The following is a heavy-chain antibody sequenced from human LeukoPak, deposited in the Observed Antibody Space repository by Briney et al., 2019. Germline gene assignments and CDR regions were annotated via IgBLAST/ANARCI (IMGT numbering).Heavy chain of an antibody. D-gene: IGHD1-26*01. J-gene: IGHJ3*02. CDR3: ARGRRWWELHEAFDI. V-gene: IGHV1-8*03. Sequence: ASVKVSCKASGYTFTSYDINWVRQATGQGVEWVGWMNPNSGNTGYAQKFQGRVTITSHTSISTAYMELSSLRSEDTAVYYCARGRRWWELHEAFDIWGQGTMVTVSS. CDR1: GYTFTSYD. CDR2: MNPNSGNT.